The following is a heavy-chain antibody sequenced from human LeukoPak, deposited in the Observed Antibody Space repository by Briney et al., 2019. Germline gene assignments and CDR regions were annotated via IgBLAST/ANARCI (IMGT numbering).Heavy chain of an antibody. CDR3: ARDRSIEDAFDI. Sequence: PGGSLRLSCAASGFTFSSYWMHWVRQAPGKGLVWVSRINRDGSSTTYADSVKGRFAISRDNAKNTLFLQMNSLSPEDTAVYYCARDRSIEDAFDIWGQGTMVTVSS. CDR1: GFTFSSYW. D-gene: IGHD3-3*02. CDR2: INRDGSST. J-gene: IGHJ3*02. V-gene: IGHV3-74*03.